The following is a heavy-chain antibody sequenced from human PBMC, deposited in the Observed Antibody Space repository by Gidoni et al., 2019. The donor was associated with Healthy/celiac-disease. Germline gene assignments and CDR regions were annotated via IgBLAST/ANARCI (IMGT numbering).Heavy chain of an antibody. V-gene: IGHV4-34*01. D-gene: IGHD6-13*01. CDR3: ARGVLPGIAAAGHYYFDY. J-gene: IGHJ4*02. CDR2: INHSGST. CDR1: GGSFSGYY. Sequence: QVQLQQWGAGLLKPSETLSLTCAVYGGSFSGYYWSWIRQPPGKGLEWIGEINHSGSTNYNPSLKSRVTISVDTSKNQFSLKLSSVTAADTAVYYCARGVLPGIAAAGHYYFDYWGQGTLVTVSS.